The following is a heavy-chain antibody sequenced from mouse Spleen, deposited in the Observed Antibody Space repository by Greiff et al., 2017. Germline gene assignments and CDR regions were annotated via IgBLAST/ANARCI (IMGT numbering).Heavy chain of an antibody. J-gene: IGHJ2*01. D-gene: IGHD4-1*01. CDR1: GYTFTSYW. CDR3: ALTGAHFDY. Sequence: QVQLKQPGAELVMPGASVKLSCKASGYTFTSYWMHWVKQRPGQGLEWIGEIDPSDSYTNYNQKFKGKATLTVDKSSSTPYMQLSSLTSEDSAVYYCALTGAHFDYWGQGTTLTVSS. V-gene: IGHV1-69*01. CDR2: IDPSDSYT.